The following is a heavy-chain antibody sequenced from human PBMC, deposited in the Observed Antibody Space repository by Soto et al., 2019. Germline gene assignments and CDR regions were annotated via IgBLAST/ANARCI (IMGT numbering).Heavy chain of an antibody. CDR2: IYYSGST. V-gene: IGHV4-39*01. CDR3: ARRRRAFDY. J-gene: IGHJ4*02. Sequence: LSLTCTVSCGSISSSIYYWGWIRQPPGKGLEWIGSIYYSGSTYYNPSLKSRVTISVDTSKNQFSLKLSSVTAADTAVYYCARRRRAFDYWGQGTLVTVSS. CDR1: CGSISSSIYY.